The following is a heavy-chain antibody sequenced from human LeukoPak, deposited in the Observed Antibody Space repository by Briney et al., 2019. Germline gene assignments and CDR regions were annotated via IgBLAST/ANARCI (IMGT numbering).Heavy chain of an antibody. CDR3: ARAKYYDFWSGYYLGYYYYYYMDV. J-gene: IGHJ6*03. CDR2: INTNTGNP. D-gene: IGHD3-3*01. V-gene: IGHV7-4-1*02. Sequence: AAVKVSCKASGYTFTSYAMNWVRQAPGQGLEWMGWINTNTGNPTYAQGFTGRFVFSLDTSVSTAYLQISSLKAEDTAVYYCARAKYYDFWSGYYLGYYYYYYMDVWGKGTTVTVSS. CDR1: GYTFTSYA.